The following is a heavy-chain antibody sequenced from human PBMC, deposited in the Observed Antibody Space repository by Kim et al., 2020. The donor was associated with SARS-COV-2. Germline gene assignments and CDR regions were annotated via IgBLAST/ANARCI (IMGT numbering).Heavy chain of an antibody. J-gene: IGHJ6*02. D-gene: IGHD6-19*01. CDR1: GFTFSSYG. Sequence: GGSLRLSCAASGFTFSSYGMHWVRQAPGKGLEWVAVISYDGSNKYYADSVKGRFTISRDNSKNTLYLQMNSLRAEDTAVYYCAKEEGSGYSSGWTYYYYGMDVGGQGTTLTVPS. CDR2: ISYDGSNK. V-gene: IGHV3-30*18. CDR3: AKEEGSGYSSGWTYYYYGMDV.